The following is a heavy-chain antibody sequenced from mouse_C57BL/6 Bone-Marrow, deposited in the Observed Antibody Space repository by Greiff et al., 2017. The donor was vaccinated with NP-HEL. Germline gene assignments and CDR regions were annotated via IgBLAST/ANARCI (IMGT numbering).Heavy chain of an antibody. V-gene: IGHV1-76*01. D-gene: IGHD2-12*01. CDR1: GYTFTDYY. Sequence: QVQLQQSGAELVRPGASVKLSCKASGYTFTDYYINWVKQRPGQGLEWIARIYPGSGNTYYNEKFKGKATLTAEKSSSTAYMQHSSLTSEDSAVYFCEWVDCGNDQAWFAYWGQGTLVTVSA. CDR3: EWVDCGNDQAWFAY. J-gene: IGHJ3*01. CDR2: IYPGSGNT.